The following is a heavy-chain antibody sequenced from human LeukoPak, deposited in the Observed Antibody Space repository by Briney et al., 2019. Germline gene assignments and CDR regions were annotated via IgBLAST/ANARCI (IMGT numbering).Heavy chain of an antibody. Sequence: SVKVSCKASGGTFSSYAINWVRQAPGQGLEWMGRIIPILGIANYAQKFQGRVTITADKSTSTDYMELSSLRSEDTAVYYCARDPRSASGYSHGFFDYWGQGTLVTVSS. D-gene: IGHD5-18*01. CDR2: IIPILGIA. V-gene: IGHV1-69*04. CDR1: GGTFSSYA. CDR3: ARDPRSASGYSHGFFDY. J-gene: IGHJ4*02.